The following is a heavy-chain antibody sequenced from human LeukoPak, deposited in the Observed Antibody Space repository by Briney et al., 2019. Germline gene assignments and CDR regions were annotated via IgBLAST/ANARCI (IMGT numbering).Heavy chain of an antibody. V-gene: IGHV1-2*04. CDR1: GYTFSDCY. CDR3: ARDHYDVSTAYPARAIDH. D-gene: IGHD3-9*01. J-gene: IGHJ4*02. Sequence: ASVKASCKPSGYTFSDCYIHWVRQAPGQGLEWMGWINPSNGVTKYAQKFEGSVTMTRDTSPSTAYMELSRVRPDDTAVYFCARDHYDVSTAYPARAIDHWGQGTLVTVSS. CDR2: INPSNGVT.